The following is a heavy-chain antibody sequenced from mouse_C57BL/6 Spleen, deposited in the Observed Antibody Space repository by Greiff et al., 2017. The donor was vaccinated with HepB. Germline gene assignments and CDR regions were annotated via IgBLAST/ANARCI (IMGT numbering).Heavy chain of an antibody. Sequence: QVQLQQSGPELVKPGASVKISCKASGYSFTSYYIHWVKQRPGQGLEWIGWIYPGSGNTKYNEKFKGKATLTADTSSSTAYMQLSSLTSEDSAVYYCARGDRGAWFAYWGQGTLVTVSA. J-gene: IGHJ3*01. CDR2: IYPGSGNT. CDR3: ARGDRGAWFAY. CDR1: GYSFTSYY. D-gene: IGHD3-3*01. V-gene: IGHV1-66*01.